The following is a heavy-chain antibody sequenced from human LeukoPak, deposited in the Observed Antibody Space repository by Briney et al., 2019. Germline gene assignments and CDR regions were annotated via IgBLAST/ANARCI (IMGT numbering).Heavy chain of an antibody. CDR2: IIGSVGST. CDR3: ANYYGSGSYFRSLPGDAFDI. CDR1: GFTFSSYA. Sequence: PGGSLRLSCAAPGFTFSSYAMSWVRQGPGKGREWGSAIIGSVGSTYYADSVKGRFTISRDNSKNTLYLQMNSLRAEDTTVYYCANYYGSGSYFRSLPGDAFDIWGQGTMVTVSS. J-gene: IGHJ3*02. D-gene: IGHD3-10*01. V-gene: IGHV3-23*01.